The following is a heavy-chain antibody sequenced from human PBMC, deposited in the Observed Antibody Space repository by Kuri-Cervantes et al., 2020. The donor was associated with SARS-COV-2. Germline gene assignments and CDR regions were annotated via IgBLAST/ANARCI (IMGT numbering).Heavy chain of an antibody. CDR2: IYYSGST. D-gene: IGHD4-11*01. V-gene: IGHV4-39*07. CDR1: GGSISSSSYY. J-gene: IGHJ4*02. CDR3: ARGGGYSNLGYYFDY. Sequence: ESLKISCTVSGGSISSSSYYRGWIRQPPGKGLEWIGSIYYSGSTYYNPYLKSRVTISVDTSKNQFSLKLSSVTAADTAVYYCARGGGYSNLGYYFDYWGQGTLVTVSS.